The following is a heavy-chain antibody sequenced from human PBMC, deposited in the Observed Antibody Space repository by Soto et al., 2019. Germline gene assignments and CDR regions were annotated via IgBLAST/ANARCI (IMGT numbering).Heavy chain of an antibody. CDR3: ARHAMIAPFDY. CDR1: GGSISSSSYY. V-gene: IGHV4-39*01. Sequence: SETLSLTCTVSGGSISSSSYYWGWIRQPPGKGLEWIGSIYYRGSTYYKQSLKSRDNKSVDTSNNQYSMKLSSVTAADTAVYYCARHAMIAPFDYWGQGTLVTVS. J-gene: IGHJ4*02. CDR2: IYYRGST. D-gene: IGHD3-22*01.